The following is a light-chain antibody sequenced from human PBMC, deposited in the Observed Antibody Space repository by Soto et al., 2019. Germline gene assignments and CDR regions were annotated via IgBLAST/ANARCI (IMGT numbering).Light chain of an antibody. CDR1: QSISSW. Sequence: DIQMTQSPSTLSASVGDRVTITCRASQSISSWLAWYQQKPGKAPNLLIYDASSLESGLPTRLSGSGSGTEFTLTISSLQSEDFAVYYCQQYNNWPPITFGQGPRLDIK. V-gene: IGKV1-5*01. CDR2: DAS. CDR3: QQYNNWPPIT. J-gene: IGKJ5*01.